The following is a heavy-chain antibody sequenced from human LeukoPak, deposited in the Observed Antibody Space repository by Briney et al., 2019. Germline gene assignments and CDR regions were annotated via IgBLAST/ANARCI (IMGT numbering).Heavy chain of an antibody. J-gene: IGHJ4*02. CDR2: ISYDGSNK. CDR1: GFTFSSYA. D-gene: IGHD3-3*01. CDR3: ARGAGGRFLEWLALDY. Sequence: AGGSLRLSCAASGFTFSSYAMHWVRQAPGKGLEWVAVISYDGSNKYYADSVKGRFTISGDNSKNTLYLQMNSLRAEDTAVYYCARGAGGRFLEWLALDYWGQGTLVTVSS. V-gene: IGHV3-30-3*01.